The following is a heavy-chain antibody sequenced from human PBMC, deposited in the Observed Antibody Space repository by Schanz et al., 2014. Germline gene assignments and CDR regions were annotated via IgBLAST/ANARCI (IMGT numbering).Heavy chain of an antibody. CDR2: ISSSSSYT. Sequence: QVQLVESGGCLVQPGGSLRLSCVASGFTFSDYYMSWIRQAPGKGLEWVSYISSSSSYTNYADSVKGRFTISRDNAKNSLYLQMNSLRAEDTAVYYCARSYSSGWYPYYYGMDVWGQGTTVTVSS. CDR1: GFTFSDYY. V-gene: IGHV3-11*06. D-gene: IGHD6-19*01. CDR3: ARSYSSGWYPYYYGMDV. J-gene: IGHJ6*02.